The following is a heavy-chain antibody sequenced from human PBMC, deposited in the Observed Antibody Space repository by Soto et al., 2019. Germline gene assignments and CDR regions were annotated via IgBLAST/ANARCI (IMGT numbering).Heavy chain of an antibody. V-gene: IGHV4-59*01. Sequence: SETLSLTCTASGCSISSYYRSWIRQPPGKGLEWIGYIYYSGSTNYNPALKSRVTISVDPSKNQFSLKLSSVTAADTAVYYCARRNSSGWLRGMDYFDYWGQGTLVTVSS. CDR3: ARRNSSGWLRGMDYFDY. CDR2: IYYSGST. J-gene: IGHJ4*02. D-gene: IGHD6-19*01. CDR1: GCSISSYY.